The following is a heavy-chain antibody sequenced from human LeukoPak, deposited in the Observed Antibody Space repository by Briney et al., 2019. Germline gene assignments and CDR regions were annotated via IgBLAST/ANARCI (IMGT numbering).Heavy chain of an antibody. Sequence: SETLSLTCTVSGGSISSSTYYWGWIRQPPGTGLEWLGSIYYSGNTFYNPSLKSRVTISVETSKNQFSLRLSSVTAADTAVYYCARHGLDTGMTGTFDYWGQGTLVTVSS. CDR3: ARHGLDTGMTGTFDY. D-gene: IGHD1-7*01. V-gene: IGHV4-39*01. CDR2: IYYSGNT. J-gene: IGHJ4*02. CDR1: GGSISSSTYY.